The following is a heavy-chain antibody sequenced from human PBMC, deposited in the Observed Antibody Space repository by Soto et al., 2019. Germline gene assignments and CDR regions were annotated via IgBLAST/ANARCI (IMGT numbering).Heavy chain of an antibody. CDR1: GFTFISYT. CDR2: ISSSNSYI. Sequence: PGGSLRLSCAASGFTFISYTMNWVRQAPGKGLEWVSSISSSNSYIYYADSVKGRFTISRDNAKNSLYLQMNSLRAEDTAVYYCARDEWGDYWGQGTLVTVSS. J-gene: IGHJ4*02. CDR3: ARDEWGDY. V-gene: IGHV3-21*01. D-gene: IGHD1-26*01.